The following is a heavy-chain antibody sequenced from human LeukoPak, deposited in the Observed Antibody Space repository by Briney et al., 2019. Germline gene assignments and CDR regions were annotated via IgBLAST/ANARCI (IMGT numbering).Heavy chain of an antibody. Sequence: ASVKVSCKASGYTFTSYGISWVRQAPGQGLEWMGRIIPILGIANYAQKFQGRVTITADKSTSTAYMELSSLRSEDTAVYYCVREGAGLVFDIWGQGTMVTVSS. D-gene: IGHD6-6*01. J-gene: IGHJ3*02. CDR1: GYTFTSYG. V-gene: IGHV1-69*04. CDR2: IIPILGIA. CDR3: VREGAGLVFDI.